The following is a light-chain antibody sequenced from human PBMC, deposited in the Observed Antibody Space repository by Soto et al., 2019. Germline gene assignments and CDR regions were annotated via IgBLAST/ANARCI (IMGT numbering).Light chain of an antibody. Sequence: EIVMTQSPTTLSVSPGERATLSCRASQSVSTNLAWYQQKPGQVPSLLIYGASTRASGIPARFSGSGSGTEFTLTIGSLQPEDFAVYYCQQYSSSPYFGQGTRLEIK. V-gene: IGKV3-15*01. CDR3: QQYSSSPY. CDR2: GAS. J-gene: IGKJ5*01. CDR1: QSVSTN.